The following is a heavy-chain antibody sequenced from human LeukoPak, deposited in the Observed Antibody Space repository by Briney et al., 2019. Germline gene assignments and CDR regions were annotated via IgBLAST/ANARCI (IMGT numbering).Heavy chain of an antibody. D-gene: IGHD6-13*01. J-gene: IGHJ4*02. CDR3: AQRPSPTYSSPWYYFDY. CDR1: GFSLSTRGGG. V-gene: IGHV2-5*02. Sequence: SGPTLVKPTQTLTLTCTFSGFSLSTRGGGGGGSRQPPGKALEWLAIIYWDDDKRYSPSLKSRVTITKDTSKNQVVLTMTNMDPVDTATYFCAQRPSPTYSSPWYYFDYWGQGIVVTVSS. CDR2: IYWDDDK.